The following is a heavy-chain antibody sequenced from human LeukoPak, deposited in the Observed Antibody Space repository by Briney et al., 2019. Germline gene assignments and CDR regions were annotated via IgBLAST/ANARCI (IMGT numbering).Heavy chain of an antibody. D-gene: IGHD2-15*01. CDR1: GFTFSSYA. Sequence: PGGSLRLSCAASGFTFSSYAMTWVRRAPGKGLEWVSAISGSGGSTYYADSMKGRFTISRDNSKSTLYLQMNSLRAEDTAVYYCARIKGPIIVVVVTTSYAFDVWGQGTMVTVSS. CDR3: ARIKGPIIVVVVTTSYAFDV. J-gene: IGHJ3*01. V-gene: IGHV3-23*01. CDR2: ISGSGGST.